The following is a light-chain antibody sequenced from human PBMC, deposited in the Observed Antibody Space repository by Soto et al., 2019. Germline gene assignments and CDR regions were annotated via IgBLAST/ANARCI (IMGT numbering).Light chain of an antibody. V-gene: IGLV2-14*01. CDR3: SSYTTSSPMVV. CDR1: SSDVGGYNY. CDR2: DVS. J-gene: IGLJ2*01. Sequence: QSALTQPASVSGSPGQSITISCTGTSSDVGGYNYVSWYQQHPGKAPKLMIYDVSNRPSGVSNRFSSSKSGNTASLTISGRQADDEADYYCSSYTTSSPMVVFGGGTKVTVL.